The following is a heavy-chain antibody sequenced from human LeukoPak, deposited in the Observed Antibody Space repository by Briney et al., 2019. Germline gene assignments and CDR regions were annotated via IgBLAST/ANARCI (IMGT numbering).Heavy chain of an antibody. Sequence: GGSLRLSCAASGFTFSSHRMCWVRQAPGRGLEWVSSISIGGDTTYSDSVKGRFTISRDNSKNTLYLQLDSLRAEDTAIYYCAKEIRPNDCWGQGTLVTVSS. CDR1: GFTFSSHR. CDR2: ISIGGDTT. V-gene: IGHV3-23*01. CDR3: AKEIRPNDC. J-gene: IGHJ4*02. D-gene: IGHD4-17*01.